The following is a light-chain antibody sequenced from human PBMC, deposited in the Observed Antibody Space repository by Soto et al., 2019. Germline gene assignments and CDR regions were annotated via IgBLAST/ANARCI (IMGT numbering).Light chain of an antibody. CDR1: QSVSSSY. CDR3: QQYNNWPS. CDR2: GAS. V-gene: IGKV3D-15*01. J-gene: IGKJ5*01. Sequence: EIVLTQSPGTLSLSPVERATLSCRASQSVSSSYLAWYQQKPGQAPRLLIYGASTRATGIPARFSGSGSGTEFTLTISSLQSEDFAVYYCQQYNNWPSFGQGTRLEIK.